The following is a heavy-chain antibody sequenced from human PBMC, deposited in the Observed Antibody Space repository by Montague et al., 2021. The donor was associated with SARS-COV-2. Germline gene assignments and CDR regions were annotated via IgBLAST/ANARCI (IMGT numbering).Heavy chain of an antibody. CDR1: GFTVSNNW. D-gene: IGHD3-10*02. CDR2: IADDGDKT. V-gene: IGHV3-74*01. CDR3: VRDMFGPNDH. J-gene: IGHJ5*02. Sequence: SLRLSCAASGFTVSNNWMHWVRQAPGKGLAWVSRIADDGDKTDYADSVKGRFTTSRDYAKNTLYLQMNSLRVDDTAVYYCVRDMFGPNDHWGQGTLVTVSS.